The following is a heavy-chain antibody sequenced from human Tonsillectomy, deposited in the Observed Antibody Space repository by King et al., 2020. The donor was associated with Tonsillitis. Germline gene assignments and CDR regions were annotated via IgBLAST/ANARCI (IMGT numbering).Heavy chain of an antibody. CDR3: ARYLSGDSSGYDAFDI. J-gene: IGHJ3*02. Sequence: VQLVESGGDLVKPEGSLRLSCAASGFTFSTYSMNWVRQAPGKGLEWVSSISSTSSYIYYADSLKGRFTISRDNAKNSLFLQMNSLRAEDTAVYYCARYLSGDSSGYDAFDIWGQGTMVTVSS. CDR2: ISSTSSYI. CDR1: GFTFSTYS. V-gene: IGHV3-21*01. D-gene: IGHD3-22*01.